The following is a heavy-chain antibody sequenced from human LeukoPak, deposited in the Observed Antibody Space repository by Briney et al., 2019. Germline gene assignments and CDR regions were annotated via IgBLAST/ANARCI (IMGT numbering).Heavy chain of an antibody. J-gene: IGHJ4*02. V-gene: IGHV3-33*01. CDR2: IWYDGSKK. CDR3: ARDVFADSSGGSFDF. CDR1: GFSFDTHG. Sequence: GGSLRLSCAASGFSFDTHGMHWVRQAPGKGLEWVAVIWYDGSKKYYADSVKGRFTVSRDNSKKSLFLQMNSLRAEDTALYYCARDVFADSSGGSFDFWGQGTLVTVSS. D-gene: IGHD3-16*01.